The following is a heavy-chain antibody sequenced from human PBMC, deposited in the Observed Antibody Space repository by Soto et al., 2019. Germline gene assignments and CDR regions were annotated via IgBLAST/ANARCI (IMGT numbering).Heavy chain of an antibody. CDR3: ARVVVRIAAAGNAFDI. Sequence: GASVKVSCKASGYTFTSYGISWVRQAPGQGLEWMGWISAYNGNTNYAQKLQGRVTMTTDTSTSTAYMELRSLRSDDTAVYYCARVVVRIAAAGNAFDIWGQGTMVTVSS. D-gene: IGHD6-13*01. CDR1: GYTFTSYG. J-gene: IGHJ3*02. V-gene: IGHV1-18*01. CDR2: ISAYNGNT.